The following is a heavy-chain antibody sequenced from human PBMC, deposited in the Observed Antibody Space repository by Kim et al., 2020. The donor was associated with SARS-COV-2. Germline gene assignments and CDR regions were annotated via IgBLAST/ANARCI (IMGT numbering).Heavy chain of an antibody. V-gene: IGHV3-53*01. Sequence: GGSLRLSCAASGFTVSSNYMSWVRQAPGKGLEWVSVIYSGGSTYYADSVKGRFTISRDNSKNTLYLQMNSLRAEDTAVYYCARSSLYYYDSSGYFHPPYYFDYWGQGTLVTVSS. CDR1: GFTVSSNY. J-gene: IGHJ4*02. D-gene: IGHD3-22*01. CDR3: ARSSLYYYDSSGYFHPPYYFDY. CDR2: IYSGGST.